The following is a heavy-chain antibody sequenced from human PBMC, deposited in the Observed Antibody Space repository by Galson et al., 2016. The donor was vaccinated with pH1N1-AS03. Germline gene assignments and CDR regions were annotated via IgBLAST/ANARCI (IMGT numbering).Heavy chain of an antibody. CDR2: IKSETDGGTA. J-gene: IGHJ4*02. Sequence: SLRLSCAASGFTFSNAGMSWVRQAPGKGLEWVGRIKSETDGGTADYAAPVKGRFIISRDDSKNTLFLQMNSLRTGDTAVCYCTTHPDYWGQGTQVTVSS. V-gene: IGHV3-15*01. CDR1: GFTFSNAG. CDR3: TTHPDY.